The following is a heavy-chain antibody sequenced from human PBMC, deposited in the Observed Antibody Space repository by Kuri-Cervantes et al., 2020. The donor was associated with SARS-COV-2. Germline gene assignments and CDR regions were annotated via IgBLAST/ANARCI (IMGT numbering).Heavy chain of an antibody. CDR2: IWYDGSNK. J-gene: IGHJ4*02. V-gene: IGHV3-30*02. D-gene: IGHD2-2*01. CDR3: VKVNNPQAAIYYFDY. CDR1: GFTFSSYG. Sequence: GESLKISCAASGFTFSSYGMHWVRQAPGKGLEWVAVIWYDGSNKYYADSVKGRFTISRDNSKNTLYLQMSSLRAEDTAVYYCVKVNNPQAAIYYFDYWGQGTLVTVSS.